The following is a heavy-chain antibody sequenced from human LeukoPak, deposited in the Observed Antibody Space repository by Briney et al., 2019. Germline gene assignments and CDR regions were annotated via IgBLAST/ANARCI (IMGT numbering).Heavy chain of an antibody. CDR3: ARSVSSSWFYYYYYMDV. CDR1: GFTFSRYS. Sequence: PGGSLRLSCAASGFTFSRYSMNWVRQAPGKGLEWVSSISSSRSYIYYADSVKGRFTISRDNAKNSLYLQMNSLRAEDTAVYYCARSVSSSWFYYYYYMDVWGKGTTVTVSS. J-gene: IGHJ6*03. V-gene: IGHV3-21*01. CDR2: ISSSRSYI. D-gene: IGHD6-13*01.